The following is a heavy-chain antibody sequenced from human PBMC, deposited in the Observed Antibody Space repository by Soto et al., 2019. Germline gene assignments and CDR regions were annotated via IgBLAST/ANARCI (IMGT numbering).Heavy chain of an antibody. CDR1: GGSFSAYY. V-gene: IGHV4-34*01. CDR2: INHSGST. D-gene: IGHD2-21*02. CDR3: ARGVTRNPSDY. J-gene: IGHJ4*02. Sequence: QVQLQQWGAGLLKPSETLSLTCAVYGGSFSAYYWSWIRQPPGKGLEWIGEINHSGSTNYNPSLKRRVTISVDTSKNQFSLKLSSVTAADTAVYYCARGVTRNPSDYWGQGTLVTVSS.